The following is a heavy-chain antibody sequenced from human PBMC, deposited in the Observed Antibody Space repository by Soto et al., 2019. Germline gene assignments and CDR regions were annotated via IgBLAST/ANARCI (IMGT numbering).Heavy chain of an antibody. CDR2: ITGTSTYI. Sequence: ESGGGLVKPGGSLRLSCAASGFSFSTYSLNWVRQAPGKGLEWVSSITGTSTYIHYADSVKGRFTISRDNAKNSLYLQMNSLRAEDTAVYYCARDNNFFDSGRGVDYWGQGTLVTVSS. D-gene: IGHD3-10*01. J-gene: IGHJ4*02. CDR3: ARDNNFFDSGRGVDY. V-gene: IGHV3-21*01. CDR1: GFSFSTYS.